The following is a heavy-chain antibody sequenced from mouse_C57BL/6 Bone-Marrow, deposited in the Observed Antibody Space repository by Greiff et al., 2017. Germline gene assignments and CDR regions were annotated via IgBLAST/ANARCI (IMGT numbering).Heavy chain of an antibody. CDR1: GFSLTSYG. CDR2: IWSGGST. D-gene: IGHD1-1*01. J-gene: IGHJ4*01. CDR3: ARNGPITTVVARARDY. V-gene: IGHV2-2*01. Sequence: QVHVKQSGPGPVQPSQSLSITCTVSGFSLTSYGVHWVRQSPGKGLEWLGVIWSGGSTDYNAAFISRLSISKDNSKSQVFFKMNSLQADDTAIYYCARNGPITTVVARARDYWGQGTSVTVSS.